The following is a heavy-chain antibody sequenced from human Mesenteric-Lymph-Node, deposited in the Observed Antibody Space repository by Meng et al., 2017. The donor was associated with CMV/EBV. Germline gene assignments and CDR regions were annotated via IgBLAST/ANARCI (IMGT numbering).Heavy chain of an antibody. CDR3: ARAKKSITIFGVVTQGYYYGMDV. Sequence: ASVKVSCKASGYTFTSYDINWVRQATGQGLEWMGWMNPNSGNTGYAQKFQGRVTMTRNTSISTAYMELSSLRSEDTAVYYCARAKKSITIFGVVTQGYYYGMDVWGQGTTVTVSS. V-gene: IGHV1-8*01. CDR2: MNPNSGNT. J-gene: IGHJ6*02. D-gene: IGHD3-3*01. CDR1: GYTFTSYD.